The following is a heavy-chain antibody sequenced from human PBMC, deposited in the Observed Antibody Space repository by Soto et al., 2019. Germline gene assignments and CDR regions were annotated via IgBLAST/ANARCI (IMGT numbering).Heavy chain of an antibody. CDR2: IIPIFGTA. J-gene: IGHJ4*02. CDR1: GGTFSSYA. CDR3: ARGDGETYVWGEQ. V-gene: IGHV1-69*13. Sequence: YSVPAACKASGGTFSSYAISWVRQAPGQGLEWMGGIIPIFGTANYAQKFQGRVTITADESTSTAYMELSSLRSEDTAVYYCARGDGETYVWGEQWCQGTRVTVSS. D-gene: IGHD3-16*01.